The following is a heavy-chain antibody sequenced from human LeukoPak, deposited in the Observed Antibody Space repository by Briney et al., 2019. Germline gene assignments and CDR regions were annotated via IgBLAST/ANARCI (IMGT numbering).Heavy chain of an antibody. Sequence: GGSLRLSCAASGFTVSGNYMSWVRQAPGKGLEWVSVIYSGGSTYYADSVKGRFTISRDNSKNTLYLQMNSLRAEDTAVYYCAREHRTIHDAFDIWGQGTMVTVSS. CDR3: AREHRTIHDAFDI. CDR1: GFTVSGNY. CDR2: IYSGGST. J-gene: IGHJ3*02. V-gene: IGHV3-53*01. D-gene: IGHD3-3*01.